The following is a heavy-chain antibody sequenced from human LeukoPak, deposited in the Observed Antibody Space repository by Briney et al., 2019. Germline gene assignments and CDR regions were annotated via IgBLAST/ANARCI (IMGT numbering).Heavy chain of an antibody. V-gene: IGHV3-23*01. CDR2: LCGRGGST. Sequence: GGSLRLSCVASRFTFSSYAMSWVRQAPGKGLECVSALCGRGGSTYNADTLKGRFTLSRDNSKNTLYLQMNSLRAEGTAVYYCAKYLKAPLYYYDSSGYHTWGQGTLVTVSS. D-gene: IGHD3-22*01. J-gene: IGHJ5*02. CDR1: RFTFSSYA. CDR3: AKYLKAPLYYYDSSGYHT.